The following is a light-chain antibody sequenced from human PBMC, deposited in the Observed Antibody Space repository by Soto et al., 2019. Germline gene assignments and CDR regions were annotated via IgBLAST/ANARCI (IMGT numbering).Light chain of an antibody. Sequence: QSALTQPRSVSGSPGQSVTISCTGTSSDVGGYNYVSWYQQHPGKAPKLMIYDVSKRPSGVPDRFSGSKSGNTASLTISGLQAEDEAEYYCCSYAGSYTLGVFGTGTKLTVL. CDR2: DVS. CDR1: SSDVGGYNY. CDR3: CSYAGSYTLGV. V-gene: IGLV2-11*01. J-gene: IGLJ1*01.